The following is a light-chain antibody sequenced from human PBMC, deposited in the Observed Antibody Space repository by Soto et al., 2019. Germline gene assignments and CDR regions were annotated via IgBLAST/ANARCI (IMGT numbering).Light chain of an antibody. CDR1: QSISSW. CDR3: QQYNSYWT. J-gene: IGKJ1*01. Sequence: IHMTHSPSTLSASVLYRVTITFRASQSISSWLAWYQQKPGKAPKLLIYKASNLESGVPSRFSGIGSGTEFTLTINSLQPDDFATYYCQQYNSYWTFGQGTKVDIK. CDR2: KAS. V-gene: IGKV1-5*03.